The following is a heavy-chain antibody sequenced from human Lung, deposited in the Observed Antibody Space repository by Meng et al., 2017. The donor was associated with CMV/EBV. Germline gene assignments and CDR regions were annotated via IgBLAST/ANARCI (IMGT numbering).Heavy chain of an antibody. V-gene: IGHV3-66*02. CDR1: GFTVSSNY. J-gene: IGHJ4*02. CDR2: IYGAGTT. D-gene: IGHD5-18*01. CDR3: ARVGRVTMYFFDY. Sequence: GESXKISCAASGFTVSSNYMSWVRQAPGKGLEWVSIIYGAGTTKYADSVTGGFTFSRDNSKNTLYLQMNSLRAEDTAVYYCARVGRVTMYFFDYWGQGTLVTVSS.